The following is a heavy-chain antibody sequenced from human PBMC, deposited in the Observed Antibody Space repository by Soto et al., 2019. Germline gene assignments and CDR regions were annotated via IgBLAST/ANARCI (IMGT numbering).Heavy chain of an antibody. CDR3: ASSSLYGMDV. CDR1: GESFSGYY. CDR2: VDHRGST. J-gene: IGHJ6*02. Sequence: QVHLQQRGAGLLKPSETLSLNCVVSGESFSGYYWSWIRQTPGMGLEWIGEVDHRGSTTYNPSLKNRASISIDSSKNQFSLKVGSVTAADTAVYYCASSSLYGMDVWGQGTTVTVSS. V-gene: IGHV4-34*02.